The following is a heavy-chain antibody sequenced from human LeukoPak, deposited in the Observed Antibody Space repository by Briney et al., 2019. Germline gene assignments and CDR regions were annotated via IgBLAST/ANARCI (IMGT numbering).Heavy chain of an antibody. Sequence: GGSLRLSCAASGFTFSDYYMSWIRQAPGKGLEWVSYISSSGSTIYYADSVKGRFTISRDNAKNTLYLQMNSLRAEDTAMYYCARSLTGTTPDYWGQGTLVTVSS. D-gene: IGHD1-20*01. CDR2: ISSSGSTI. CDR1: GFTFSDYY. CDR3: ARSLTGTTPDY. V-gene: IGHV3-11*01. J-gene: IGHJ4*02.